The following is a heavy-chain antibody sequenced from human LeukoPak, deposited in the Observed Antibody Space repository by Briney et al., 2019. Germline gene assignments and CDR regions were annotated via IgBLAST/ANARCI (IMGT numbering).Heavy chain of an antibody. CDR1: GFTFSNYG. CDR3: ARDLGTTNYFFDY. CDR2: IWYDGSNK. D-gene: IGHD4-17*01. Sequence: GGSLRLSCAASGFTFSNYGFHWVRQAPGKGLEWVAVIWYDGSNKYYADSVKGRFTIPRDNSKNTLYLQMNSLRAEDTAVYYCARDLGTTNYFFDYWGQGTLVTVSS. J-gene: IGHJ4*02. V-gene: IGHV3-33*01.